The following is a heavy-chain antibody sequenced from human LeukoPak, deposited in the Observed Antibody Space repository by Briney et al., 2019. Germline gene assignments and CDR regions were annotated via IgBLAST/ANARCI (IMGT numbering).Heavy chain of an antibody. Sequence: SQSLSLTCTVSGGSISSGGYYWSWIRQHPGKGLEWIGYIYYSGSTYYNPSLKSRVTTSVDTSKNQFSLKLSSVTAADTAVYYCARGKHTREPHFDYWGQGTLVTVSS. V-gene: IGHV4-31*03. CDR1: GGSISSGGYY. CDR3: ARGKHTREPHFDY. CDR2: IYYSGST. D-gene: IGHD5-24*01. J-gene: IGHJ4*02.